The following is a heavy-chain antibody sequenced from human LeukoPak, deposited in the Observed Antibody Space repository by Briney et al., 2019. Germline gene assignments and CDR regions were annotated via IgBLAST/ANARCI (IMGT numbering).Heavy chain of an antibody. D-gene: IGHD5-24*01. Sequence: GGSLRLSCSASGFTFSSYAMHWVRQAPGKGLEYVSAISSNGGSTYYADSVKGRFTISRDNSKNTLYLQMGSLRAEDTAVYYCATNRGWASGDAFDIWGQGTTVTVSS. J-gene: IGHJ3*02. CDR1: GFTFSSYA. CDR2: ISSNGGST. V-gene: IGHV3-64D*09. CDR3: ATNRGWASGDAFDI.